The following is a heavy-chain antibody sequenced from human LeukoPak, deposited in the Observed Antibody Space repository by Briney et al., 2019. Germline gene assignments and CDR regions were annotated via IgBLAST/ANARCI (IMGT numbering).Heavy chain of an antibody. V-gene: IGHV4-30-4*01. CDR2: IYYSGST. Sequence: SGTLSLTCTVSGGSISSGDYYWSWIRQPPGKGLEWIGYIYYSGSTYYNPSLKSRVTISVDTSKNQFSLKLSSVTAADTAVYYCVPMIVPHGYFDYWGQGTLVTVSS. CDR3: VPMIVPHGYFDY. CDR1: GGSISSGDYY. J-gene: IGHJ4*02. D-gene: IGHD3-22*01.